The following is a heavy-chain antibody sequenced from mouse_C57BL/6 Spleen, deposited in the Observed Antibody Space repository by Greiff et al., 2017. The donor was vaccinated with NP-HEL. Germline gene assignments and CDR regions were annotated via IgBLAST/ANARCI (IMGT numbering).Heavy chain of an antibody. Sequence: LQQSGPELVKPGASVKISCKASGYSFTGYYMNWVKQSPEKSLEWIGEINPSTGGTTYNQKFKAKATLTVDKSSSTAYMQLKSLTSEDSAVYYCARVGDWGGAMDYWGQGTSVTVSS. CDR3: ARVGDWGGAMDY. CDR1: GYSFTGYY. D-gene: IGHD4-1*01. V-gene: IGHV1-42*01. CDR2: INPSTGGT. J-gene: IGHJ4*01.